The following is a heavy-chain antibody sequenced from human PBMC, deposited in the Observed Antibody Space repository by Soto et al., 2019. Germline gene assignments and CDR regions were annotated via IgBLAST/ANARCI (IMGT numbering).Heavy chain of an antibody. CDR2: MYNTGST. V-gene: IGHV4-59*01. CDR3: ARDLWGYCGVDCYTLDV. Sequence: GSLRLSCAASGFTFSGLYMSWIQQPPGKGLEWVGYMYNTGSTMYNLSLKSRVSISVDTSKSKFSMKMNSVTAADRAVSYCARDLWGYCGVDCYTLDVWGQGTTVTVSS. J-gene: IGHJ6*02. D-gene: IGHD2-21*02. CDR1: GFTFSGLY.